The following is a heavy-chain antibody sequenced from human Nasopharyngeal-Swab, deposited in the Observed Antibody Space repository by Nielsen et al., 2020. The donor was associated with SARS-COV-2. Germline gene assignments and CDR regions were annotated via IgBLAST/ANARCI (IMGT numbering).Heavy chain of an antibody. J-gene: IGHJ4*02. V-gene: IGHV4-30-2*01. CDR2: IYHSWST. Sequence: SETLPLTCTVSGGSISSCRYSLSWIRQPPGTGLEWIGYIYHSWSTYYNPSLKSRVTISVDRSKNQFSLKLGSVTAADTAVYYCARATDIVATIFDYWGQGTLVTVSS. CDR1: GGSISSCRYS. D-gene: IGHD5-12*01. CDR3: ARATDIVATIFDY.